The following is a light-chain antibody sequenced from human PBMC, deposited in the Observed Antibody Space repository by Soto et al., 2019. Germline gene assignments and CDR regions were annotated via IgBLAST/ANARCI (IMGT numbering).Light chain of an antibody. CDR2: GAS. CDR3: QQYGFSPMYT. J-gene: IGKJ2*01. V-gene: IGKV3-20*01. CDR1: QGLSAF. Sequence: EIVLTQSPGTLSLSPGERATLSCRASQGLSAFLAWYQQQPGQAPRLLIYGASTRATGIPDRFSGSGSGTDFTLTISRLEPEDFGVYYCQQYGFSPMYTFGQGTKLEI.